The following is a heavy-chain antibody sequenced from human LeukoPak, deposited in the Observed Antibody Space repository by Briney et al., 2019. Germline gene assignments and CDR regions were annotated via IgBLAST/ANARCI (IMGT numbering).Heavy chain of an antibody. V-gene: IGHV3-30*04. CDR2: ISYDGSNK. Sequence: GGSLRLSCAASGFTFSSYAMHWVRQAPGKGLEWVAVISYDGSNKYYADSVKGRFTISRDNSKNTLYLQMNSLRAEDTAVYHCARGPYCSSTSCYSVGAFDIWGQGTMVTVSS. D-gene: IGHD2-2*02. CDR3: ARGPYCSSTSCYSVGAFDI. CDR1: GFTFSSYA. J-gene: IGHJ3*02.